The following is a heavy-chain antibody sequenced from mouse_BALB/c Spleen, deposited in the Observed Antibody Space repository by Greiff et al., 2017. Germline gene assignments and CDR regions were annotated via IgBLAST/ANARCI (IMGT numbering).Heavy chain of an antibody. J-gene: IGHJ3*01. CDR3: ARSHGNSWFAY. V-gene: IGHV3-8*02. CDR2: ISYSGST. CDR1: GDSITSCY. Sequence: EVMLVESGPSLVKPSQTLSLTCSVTGDSITSCYWNWIRKFPGNKLEYMGYISYSGSTYYNPSLKSRISITRDTSKNQYYLQLNSVTTEDTATYYCARSHGNSWFAYWGQGTLVTVSA. D-gene: IGHD2-1*01.